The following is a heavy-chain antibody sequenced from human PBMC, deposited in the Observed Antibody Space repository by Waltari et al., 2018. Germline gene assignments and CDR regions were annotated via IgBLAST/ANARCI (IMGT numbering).Heavy chain of an antibody. Sequence: QVQLQQWGAGLLKPSETLSLTCAVYGGSFSGYYWSWIRPPPGKGLEWIGEINHSGSTNDNPSLKSRVTRSVDTSKNQFSRKLSSVTAADTAVYYCARGKGGSYNYNWFDPWGQGTLVTVSS. V-gene: IGHV4-34*01. CDR3: ARGKGGSYNYNWFDP. J-gene: IGHJ5*02. CDR1: GGSFSGYY. D-gene: IGHD1-26*01. CDR2: INHSGST.